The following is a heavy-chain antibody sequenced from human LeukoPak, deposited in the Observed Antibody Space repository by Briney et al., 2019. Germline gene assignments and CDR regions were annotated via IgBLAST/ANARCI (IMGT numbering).Heavy chain of an antibody. V-gene: IGHV3-23*01. Sequence: GGSLRLSCAASGFTFSSYARSWVRQAPGKGREWGSAISGSGGSTYYADSVKGRFTISRDNSKNTLYLQMNSLRAEDTAVYYCAKDGSYYYDSSGYLHFDYWGQGTLVTVSS. CDR1: GFTFSSYA. D-gene: IGHD3-22*01. CDR2: ISGSGGST. CDR3: AKDGSYYYDSSGYLHFDY. J-gene: IGHJ4*02.